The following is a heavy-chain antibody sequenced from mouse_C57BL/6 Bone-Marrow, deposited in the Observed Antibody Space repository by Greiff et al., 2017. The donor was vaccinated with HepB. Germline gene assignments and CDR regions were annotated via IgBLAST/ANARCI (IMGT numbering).Heavy chain of an antibody. J-gene: IGHJ1*03. Sequence: QVQLQQSGAELVMPGASVKLSCKASGYTFTSYWMHWVKQRPGQGLEWIGEIGPSDSYTNYNQKFKGKSTLTVDKSSSTAYMQLSSLTSEDSAVYYCARRATVVEYWYFDVWGTGTTVTVSS. D-gene: IGHD1-1*01. CDR2: IGPSDSYT. CDR1: GYTFTSYW. CDR3: ARRATVVEYWYFDV. V-gene: IGHV1-69*01.